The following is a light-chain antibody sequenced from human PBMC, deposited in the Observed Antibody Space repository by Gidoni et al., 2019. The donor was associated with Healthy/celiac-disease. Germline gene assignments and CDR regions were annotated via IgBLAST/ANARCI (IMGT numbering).Light chain of an antibody. J-gene: IGKJ5*01. V-gene: IGKV3-11*01. CDR3: QQRSNWA. CDR2: DAS. CDR1: QSVSSY. Sequence: IVLTQSPATLSLSPGERATLSCRASQSVSSYLAWYQQKPGQAPRLLIYDASNRATGIPARFSGSGSGTDFTLTISSLEPEDFAVYYCQQRSNWAFXQXTRLEIK.